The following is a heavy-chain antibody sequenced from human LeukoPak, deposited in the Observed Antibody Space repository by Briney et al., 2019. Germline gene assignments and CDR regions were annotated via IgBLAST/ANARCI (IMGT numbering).Heavy chain of an antibody. D-gene: IGHD3-10*02. V-gene: IGHV3-23*01. CDR1: GFTFSSYA. J-gene: IGHJ3*02. CDR3: AKDQITMSSRGAFDI. Sequence: PGGSLRLSCAASGFTFSSYAMSWVRQAPGKGLEWVSAISGSGGSIYYAGSVKGRFTISRDNSKNTLYLQMNSLRAEDTAVYYCAKDQITMSSRGAFDIWGQGTRVTVSS. CDR2: ISGSGGSI.